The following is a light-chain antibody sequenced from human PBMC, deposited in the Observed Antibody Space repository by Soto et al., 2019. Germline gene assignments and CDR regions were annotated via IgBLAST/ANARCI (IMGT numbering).Light chain of an antibody. CDR1: QSISRY. CDR2: SAS. J-gene: IGKJ5*01. Sequence: DIQMTQSPSSLSPSVGDTVAITCRASQSISRYLNWYQQKPGKXPXXLIYSASTLQSGVPSRFSGSGSGTEFTLTISSLQPDDFATYYCQQYNTYSTFGQGTRLEIK. CDR3: QQYNTYST. V-gene: IGKV1-39*01.